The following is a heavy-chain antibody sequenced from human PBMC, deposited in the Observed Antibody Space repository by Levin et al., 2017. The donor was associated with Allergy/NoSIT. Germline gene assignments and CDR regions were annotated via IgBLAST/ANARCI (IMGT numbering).Heavy chain of an antibody. CDR1: GFTFSSYS. J-gene: IGHJ6*02. CDR3: ATGISYGAADV. Sequence: SCAASGFTFSSYSMNWVRQAPGKGLEWVSSISSSSSYIYYADSVKGRFTISRDNAKNSLYLQMNSLRAEDTAVYYCATGISYGAADVWGQGTTVTVSS. CDR2: ISSSSSYI. V-gene: IGHV3-21*01. D-gene: IGHD4-17*01.